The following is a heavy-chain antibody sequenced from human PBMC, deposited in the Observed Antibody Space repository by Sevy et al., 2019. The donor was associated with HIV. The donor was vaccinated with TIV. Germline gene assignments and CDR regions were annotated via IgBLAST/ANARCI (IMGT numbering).Heavy chain of an antibody. J-gene: IGHJ3*02. Sequence: GGSLRLSCAASGFTFRTYAMSWVRQAPGKGLEWVSSISGSSNYIYYADSLRGRFTISRDNAKNSLYLQMNSLRAEDTAVYYCARPYGSGSWEAFDIWGQGTMVTVSS. D-gene: IGHD3-10*01. V-gene: IGHV3-21*01. CDR3: ARPYGSGSWEAFDI. CDR1: GFTFRTYA. CDR2: ISGSSNYI.